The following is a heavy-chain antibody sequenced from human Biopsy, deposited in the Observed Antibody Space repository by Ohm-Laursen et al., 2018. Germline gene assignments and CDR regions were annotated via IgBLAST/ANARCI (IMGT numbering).Heavy chain of an antibody. D-gene: IGHD2-15*01. J-gene: IGHJ2*01. Sequence: SLRLSCSAFGLIFDDYAMHWVRQAPGKGLEWVSSITWNSGTIDYADSVKGRFTISRDNAKNSLYLQMNSLRAGDTALYYCAKARVAIRYFDIWGRGTLVTVSS. V-gene: IGHV3-9*01. CDR3: AKARVAIRYFDI. CDR2: ITWNSGTI. CDR1: GLIFDDYA.